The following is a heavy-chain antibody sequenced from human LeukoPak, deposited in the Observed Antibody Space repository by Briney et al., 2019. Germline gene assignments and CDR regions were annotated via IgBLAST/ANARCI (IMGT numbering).Heavy chain of an antibody. CDR2: ISGNGGST. V-gene: IGHV3-64*01. Sequence: PGGSLRLSCAASGFTFSSYAMHWVRQAPGKGLEYVSGISGNGGSTYYANSLKGRFTISRDNSKNTLYLQMNSLRAEDTAIYYCAKEYTGTFSPFPSYFDNWGQGTLVTVSS. CDR3: AKEYTGTFSPFPSYFDN. CDR1: GFTFSSYA. D-gene: IGHD1-26*01. J-gene: IGHJ4*02.